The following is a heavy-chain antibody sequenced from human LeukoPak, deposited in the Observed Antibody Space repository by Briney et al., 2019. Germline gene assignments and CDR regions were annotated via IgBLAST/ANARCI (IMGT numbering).Heavy chain of an antibody. CDR3: ARDLGQRTDY. D-gene: IGHD6-25*01. CDR1: GGSISSYC. Sequence: PSETLSLTCTVSGGSISSYCWSWIRQPPGKGLEWIGYIYYSGSTNYNPSLKSRVTISVDTSKNQFSLKLSSVTAVDTAVYYCARDLGQRTDYWGQGTLVTVSS. CDR2: IYYSGST. V-gene: IGHV4-59*01. J-gene: IGHJ4*02.